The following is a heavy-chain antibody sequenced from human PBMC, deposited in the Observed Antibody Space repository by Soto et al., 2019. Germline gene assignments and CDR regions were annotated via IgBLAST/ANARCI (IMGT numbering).Heavy chain of an antibody. D-gene: IGHD3-22*01. CDR3: ARHPSMIVVVRRPSYFDY. J-gene: IGHJ4*02. CDR1: GGSISSSTDY. CDR2: IYYSGST. Sequence: PSETLSLTCTVSGGSISSSTDYWGWIRQPPGKGLEWLGSIYYSGSTYFNPSLKSRVTISVDTSKNQFSLKLSSVTAADTAVYYCARHPSMIVVVRRPSYFDYWGQGTLVTVSS. V-gene: IGHV4-39*01.